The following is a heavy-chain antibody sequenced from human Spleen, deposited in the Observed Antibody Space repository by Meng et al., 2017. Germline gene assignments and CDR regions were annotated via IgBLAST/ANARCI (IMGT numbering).Heavy chain of an antibody. CDR2: IDWDDDK. Sequence: SGPTLVKPTQTLTLTCTFSGFSLSTSGMCVSWIRQPPGKALEWLALIDWDDDKYYSTSLKTRLTISKDTSKNQVVLTMTNMDPVDTATYYCARKAYYYDSSGYETDAFDIWGQGKMVTVSS. D-gene: IGHD3-22*01. CDR1: GFSLSTSGMC. J-gene: IGHJ3*02. CDR3: ARKAYYYDSSGYETDAFDI. V-gene: IGHV2-70*01.